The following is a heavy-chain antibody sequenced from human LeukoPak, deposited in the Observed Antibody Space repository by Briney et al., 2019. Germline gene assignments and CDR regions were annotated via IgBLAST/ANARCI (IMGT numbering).Heavy chain of an antibody. D-gene: IGHD5-18*01. Sequence: PSETLSLTCTVSGGSISSYYWSWIRQPPGKGLEWIGYIYYSGSTNYNPPLKSRVTISVDTSKNQFSLKLSSVTAADTAVYYCARDDSDWYFDLWGRGTLVTVSS. CDR2: IYYSGST. CDR3: ARDDSDWYFDL. J-gene: IGHJ2*01. CDR1: GGSISSYY. V-gene: IGHV4-59*01.